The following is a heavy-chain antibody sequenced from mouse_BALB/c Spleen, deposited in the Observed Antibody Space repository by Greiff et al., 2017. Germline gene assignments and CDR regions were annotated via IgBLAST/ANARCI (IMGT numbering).Heavy chain of an antibody. Sequence: VQLQESAAELARPGASVKMSCKASGYTFTSYTMHWVKQRPGQGLEWIGYINPSSGYTEYNQKFKDKTTLTADKSSSTAYMQLSSLTSEDSAVYYCARTYYGNPWFAYWGQGTLVTVSA. J-gene: IGHJ3*01. CDR2: INPSSGYT. CDR3: ARTYYGNPWFAY. CDR1: GYTFTSYT. V-gene: IGHV1-4*02. D-gene: IGHD2-10*01.